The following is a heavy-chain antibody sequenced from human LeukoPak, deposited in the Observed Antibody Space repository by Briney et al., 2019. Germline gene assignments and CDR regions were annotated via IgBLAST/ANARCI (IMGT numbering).Heavy chain of an antibody. Sequence: PGGSLRLSCAVSGITLSNYGMSWVRQAPGKGLEWVAGISGSGGRTHYADSVKGRFTVSRDNPKNTLYLQMNSLRAEDTAVYFCAKRGVVIRVILVGFHKEANYFDSWGQGALVTVSS. J-gene: IGHJ4*02. CDR2: ISGSGGRT. V-gene: IGHV3-23*01. CDR3: AKRGVVIRVILVGFHKEANYFDS. CDR1: GITLSNYG. D-gene: IGHD3-22*01.